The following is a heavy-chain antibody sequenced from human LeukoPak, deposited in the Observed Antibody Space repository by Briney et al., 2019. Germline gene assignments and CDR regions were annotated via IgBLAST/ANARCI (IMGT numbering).Heavy chain of an antibody. CDR1: GGSFSGYY. CDR3: ARARIAARPIVWFDP. Sequence: SETLSLTCAVYGGSFSGYYWSWIRQPPGKGLEGIGEINHSGSTNYNPSLKRRVTISVDTSKNQFSLKLSSVTAADTAVYYCARARIAARPIVWFDPWGQGTLVTVSS. V-gene: IGHV4-34*01. CDR2: INHSGST. J-gene: IGHJ5*02. D-gene: IGHD6-6*01.